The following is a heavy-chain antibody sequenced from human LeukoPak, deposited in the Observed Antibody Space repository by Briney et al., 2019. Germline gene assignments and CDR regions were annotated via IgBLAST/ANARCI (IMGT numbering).Heavy chain of an antibody. CDR3: ARGRGSWYGVYFDY. V-gene: IGHV3-9*01. CDR2: ISWNSGSI. Sequence: ALRLSCAASGFTFDDYAMHWARQAPGKGLEWVSGISWNSGSIGYADSVKGRFTISRDNAKNSLYLQLNSLRTEDTAVYYCARGRGSWYGVYFDYWGQGTLVTVSS. J-gene: IGHJ4*02. D-gene: IGHD6-13*01. CDR1: GFTFDDYA.